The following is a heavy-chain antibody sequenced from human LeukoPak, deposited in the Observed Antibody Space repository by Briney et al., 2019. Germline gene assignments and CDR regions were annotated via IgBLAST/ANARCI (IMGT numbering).Heavy chain of an antibody. Sequence: SETLSLTCSVSGGSISGSYWNRIRQPPGKGLEWIGYVSYSGSTNYNPSLKSRVTISVDTSKNQFSLKLSSVTAADTAVYYCARGTGELRGYYYYYYMDVWGKGTTVTISS. CDR3: ARGTGELRGYYYYYYMDV. V-gene: IGHV4-59*08. CDR2: VSYSGST. J-gene: IGHJ6*03. D-gene: IGHD3-10*01. CDR1: GGSISGSY.